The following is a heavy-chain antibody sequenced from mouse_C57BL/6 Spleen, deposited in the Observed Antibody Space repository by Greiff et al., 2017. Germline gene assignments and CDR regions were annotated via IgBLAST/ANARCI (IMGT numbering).Heavy chain of an antibody. CDR1: GYTFTSYW. CDR3: ARERPSQLMDY. CDR2: IYPGSGST. J-gene: IGHJ2*01. V-gene: IGHV1-55*01. Sequence: VQLQQPGAELVKPGASVKMSCKASGYTFTSYWITWVKQRPGQGLEWIGDIYPGSGSTNYNEKFKSKGTLTVDTSSSTAYMQLSSLTSEDSAVYYCARERPSQLMDYWGQGTTLTVSS. D-gene: IGHD3-2*02.